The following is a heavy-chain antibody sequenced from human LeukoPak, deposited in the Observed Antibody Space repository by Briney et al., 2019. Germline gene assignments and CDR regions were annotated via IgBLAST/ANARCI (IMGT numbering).Heavy chain of an antibody. CDR1: GGSISSYY. D-gene: IGHD3-10*01. CDR2: INHSGST. Sequence: SETLSLTCTVSGGSISSYYWSWIRQPPGKGLEWIGEINHSGSTNYNPSLKSRVTISVDTSKNQFSLKLSSVTAADTAVYYCARARNYYGSAYYYYYMDVWGKGTTVTISS. J-gene: IGHJ6*03. CDR3: ARARNYYGSAYYYYYMDV. V-gene: IGHV4-34*01.